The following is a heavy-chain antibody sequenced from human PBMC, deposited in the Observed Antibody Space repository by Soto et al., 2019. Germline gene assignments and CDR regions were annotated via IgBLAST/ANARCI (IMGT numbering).Heavy chain of an antibody. CDR2: VSGTGGTT. CDR1: GFTFSTYA. Sequence: EVQLLESGGGLVQPGGSLRLSCAASGFTFSTYAMTWVRQAPGKGLEWVSAVSGTGGTTYYADSVKGRFTVSRDNSKNTLYLQMNSLRAEDTAVYYCAKHPAVASTNYYYYGIDVWGQGTTVTVSS. D-gene: IGHD6-19*01. CDR3: AKHPAVASTNYYYYGIDV. V-gene: IGHV3-23*01. J-gene: IGHJ6*02.